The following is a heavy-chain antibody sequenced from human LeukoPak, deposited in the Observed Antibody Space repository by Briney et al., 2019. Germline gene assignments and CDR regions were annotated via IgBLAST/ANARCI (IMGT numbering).Heavy chain of an antibody. CDR3: AKDGYGDYGEDAFDI. CDR2: ISGSGGST. V-gene: IGHV3-23*01. J-gene: IGHJ3*02. Sequence: GGSLRLSCAASGFTFSSYAMSWVRQAPGTGLEWVSAISGSGGSTYYADSVKGRFTISRDNSKNTLYLQMNSLRAEDTAVYYCAKDGYGDYGEDAFDIWGQGTMVTVSS. CDR1: GFTFSSYA. D-gene: IGHD4-17*01.